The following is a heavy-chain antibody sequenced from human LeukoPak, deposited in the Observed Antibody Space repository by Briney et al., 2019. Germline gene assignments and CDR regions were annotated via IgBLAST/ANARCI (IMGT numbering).Heavy chain of an antibody. D-gene: IGHD6-19*01. J-gene: IGHJ4*02. V-gene: IGHV3-23*01. Sequence: GGSLRLSCAAPGFTFSSYAMSWVRQAPGKGLEWVSAISGSGGSTYYADSVKGRFTISRDNSKNTLYLQMNSLRAEDTAVYYYAKEGNLGIAVAGKRGPIDYWGQGTLVTVSS. CDR1: GFTFSSYA. CDR3: AKEGNLGIAVAGKRGPIDY. CDR2: ISGSGGST.